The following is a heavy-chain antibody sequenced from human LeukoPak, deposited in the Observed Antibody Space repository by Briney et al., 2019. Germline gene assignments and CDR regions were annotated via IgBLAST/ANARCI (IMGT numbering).Heavy chain of an antibody. CDR3: ARHLGDGYNYWYHYYYMDV. D-gene: IGHD5-24*01. CDR1: GGSISTYY. Sequence: SETLSLTCTVSGGSISTYYWSWIRQPPGKGLEWIGYIYYTGSTSYNPSLKSRVTMSLDASKNQFSLELNSVTPADTAVYYCARHLGDGYNYWYHYYYMDVWGKGTTVTISS. V-gene: IGHV4-59*01. CDR2: IYYTGST. J-gene: IGHJ6*03.